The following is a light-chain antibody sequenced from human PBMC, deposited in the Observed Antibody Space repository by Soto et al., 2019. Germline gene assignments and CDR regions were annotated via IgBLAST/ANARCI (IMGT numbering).Light chain of an antibody. J-gene: IGKJ5*01. V-gene: IGKV1-9*01. Sequence: DIQLTQSPSFLSASVGDRVTITYRASQGISSYLAWYQQKPGKAPKVLIFAASTLQSGVPSRFSGSGSGTDFTLTISSLQPEDFVTYYCQQLNSYPITFGQGTRLEIK. CDR1: QGISSY. CDR2: AAS. CDR3: QQLNSYPIT.